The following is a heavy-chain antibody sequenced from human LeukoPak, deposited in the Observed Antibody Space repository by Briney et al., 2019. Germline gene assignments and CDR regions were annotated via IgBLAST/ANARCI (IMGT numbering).Heavy chain of an antibody. CDR1: GFTFSSYW. V-gene: IGHV3-74*01. J-gene: IGHJ4*02. D-gene: IGHD5-12*01. CDR2: INSDRSST. Sequence: PGGSLRLSCAASGFTFSSYWMHWLRQAPGKGLVWVSRINSDRSSTSYADSVKGRFTISRDNAKNTLYLQMNSLRAEDTAVYYCARALRGYSGTDYWGQGTLVTVSS. CDR3: ARALRGYSGTDY.